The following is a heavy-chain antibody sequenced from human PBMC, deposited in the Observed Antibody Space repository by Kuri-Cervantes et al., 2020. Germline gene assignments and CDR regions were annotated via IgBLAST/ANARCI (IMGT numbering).Heavy chain of an antibody. J-gene: IGHJ4*02. V-gene: IGHV1-69*05. CDR1: GGTFSSYA. CDR2: IIPIFGTA. Sequence: SVKVSCKASGGTFSSYAISWVRQAPGQGLEWMGGIIPIFGTANYAQKFQGRVTITRDTSASTVYMELSSLRSEDTAVYYCARDWSYGDYGYFDYWGQGTLVTVSS. D-gene: IGHD4-17*01. CDR3: ARDWSYGDYGYFDY.